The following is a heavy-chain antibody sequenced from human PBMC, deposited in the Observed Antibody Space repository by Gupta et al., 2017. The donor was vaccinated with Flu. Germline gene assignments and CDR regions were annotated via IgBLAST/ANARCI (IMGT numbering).Heavy chain of an antibody. CDR3: ARGEDSVSASVRYDY. CDR1: GFGFSDHY. J-gene: IGHJ4*02. Sequence: EVQLVESGGGLVKPGGSLRLSCAVSGFGFSDHYMDWVRQAPGKGLEWVGRTRHKASDYTTEYAASVKGRFTISRDNSNNTLYLQMNSLKTEDTAVYYCARGEDSVSASVRYDYWGQGALVTVSS. D-gene: IGHD1-26*01. V-gene: IGHV3-72*01. CDR2: TRHKASDYTT.